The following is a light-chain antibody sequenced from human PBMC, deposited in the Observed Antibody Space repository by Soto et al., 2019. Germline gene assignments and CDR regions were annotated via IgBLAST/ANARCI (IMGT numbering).Light chain of an antibody. Sequence: EIVMTQSPATLSVSPGERATLSYRASQSVSSNLAWYQQKPGQAPRLLIYDASTRATGIPARFSGSGSGTEFTLTISSLQSEDFAVYYCQQYHNWLTFGGGTKVDIK. CDR3: QQYHNWLT. CDR1: QSVSSN. V-gene: IGKV3-15*01. J-gene: IGKJ4*01. CDR2: DAS.